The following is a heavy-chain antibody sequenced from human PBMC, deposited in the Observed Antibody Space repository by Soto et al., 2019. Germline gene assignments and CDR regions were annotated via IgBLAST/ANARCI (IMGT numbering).Heavy chain of an antibody. CDR1: GGSFSGYY. Sequence: PSETLSLTCAVYGGSFSGYYWRWIRQPPGKGLEWIGEINHSGSTNYNPSLKSRVTISVDTSKNQFSLKLSSVTAADTAVYYCARGYYDFWSGYGDAFDIWGQGTMVTVS. CDR2: INHSGST. J-gene: IGHJ3*02. D-gene: IGHD3-3*01. CDR3: ARGYYDFWSGYGDAFDI. V-gene: IGHV4-34*01.